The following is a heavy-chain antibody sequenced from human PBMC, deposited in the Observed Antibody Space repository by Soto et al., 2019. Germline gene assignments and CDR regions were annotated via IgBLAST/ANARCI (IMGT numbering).Heavy chain of an antibody. D-gene: IGHD3-10*01. CDR2: ISAYNGNT. CDR1: GYTFTSYD. V-gene: IGHV1-18*01. CDR3: AREGGTMGAGWFDP. J-gene: IGHJ5*02. Sequence: QVQLVQSGAEVKKPGASVKVSCKASGYTFTSYDIRWVRQAPGQGLEWMGWISAYNGNTNYAQKLQDRVTMTTDTPASTAYMGLRSLRSDDTAVYYCAREGGTMGAGWFDPWGQGTLVTGSS.